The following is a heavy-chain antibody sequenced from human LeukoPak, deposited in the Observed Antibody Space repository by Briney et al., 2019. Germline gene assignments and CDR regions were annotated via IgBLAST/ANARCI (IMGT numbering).Heavy chain of an antibody. Sequence: SETLSLTCTVSGGSISSYYWSWIRQPPGKGLEWIGYIYYSGSTYYNPSLKSRVTISVDTSKNQFSLKLSSVTAADTAVYYCARVQYYYDSSGYYLFDYWGQGTLVTVSS. CDR2: IYYSGST. CDR1: GGSISSYY. V-gene: IGHV4-59*08. D-gene: IGHD3-22*01. J-gene: IGHJ4*02. CDR3: ARVQYYYDSSGYYLFDY.